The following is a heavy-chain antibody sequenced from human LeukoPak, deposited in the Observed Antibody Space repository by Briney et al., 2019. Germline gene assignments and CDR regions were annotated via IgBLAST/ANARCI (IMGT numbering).Heavy chain of an antibody. CDR1: GFTLSTYW. Sequence: GGSLRLSCEASGFTLSTYWMNWVRQVPGKGLDWVANINPDGSGKRYVDSVKGRFTIAGDNADNSLSLQMNSLRAEDTAVYYCASPPLRGILWFGEFQYYFDYWGQGTLVTVSS. J-gene: IGHJ4*02. CDR3: ASPPLRGILWFGEFQYYFDY. CDR2: INPDGSGK. D-gene: IGHD3-10*01. V-gene: IGHV3-7*03.